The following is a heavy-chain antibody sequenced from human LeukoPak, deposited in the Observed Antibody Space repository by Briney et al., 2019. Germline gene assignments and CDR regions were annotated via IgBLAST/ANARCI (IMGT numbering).Heavy chain of an antibody. CDR1: GGSISSNSYY. CDR3: ARMPRMLRLHGYGDYGVVYYCYMDV. CDR2: IYYSGST. V-gene: IGHV4-39*01. Sequence: SETLSLTCAVSGGSISSNSYYWGWIRQPPGKGLEWIGSIYYSGSTYYNPSLKSRVTISVDTSKNQFSLKLSSVTAADTAVYYCARMPRMLRLHGYGDYGVVYYCYMDVWGKGTTVTISS. J-gene: IGHJ6*03. D-gene: IGHD4-17*01.